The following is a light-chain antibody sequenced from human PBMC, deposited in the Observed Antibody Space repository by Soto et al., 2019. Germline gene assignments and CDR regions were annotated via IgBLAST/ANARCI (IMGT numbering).Light chain of an antibody. V-gene: IGKV1-39*01. CDR3: QQIYSTPLT. CDR1: QSISSY. J-gene: IGKJ4*01. CDR2: AAS. Sequence: DIQMTQSPSSLSASVGDRVTITCRASQSISSYLHWYQQKPGKAPKLLIYAASSSQSGVPSRFSGSGSGTDCTLTISSLQPEDFATYYCQQIYSTPLTFGGGTKVEIK.